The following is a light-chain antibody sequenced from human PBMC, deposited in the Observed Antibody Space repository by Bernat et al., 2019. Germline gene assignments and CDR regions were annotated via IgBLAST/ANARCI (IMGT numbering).Light chain of an antibody. J-gene: IGLJ3*02. CDR2: HVS. V-gene: IGLV2-14*01. Sequence: SALTQPASVSGSHGQSITISCSETCSDVGRYNHVSWYQQHPGNAPKLMIYHVSNRPSGVSSSFSGSKSGNTASLTISGLQPEVEADYYCRSYTRSGTLFDGGTKLTV. CDR1: CSDVGRYNH. CDR3: RSYTRSGTL.